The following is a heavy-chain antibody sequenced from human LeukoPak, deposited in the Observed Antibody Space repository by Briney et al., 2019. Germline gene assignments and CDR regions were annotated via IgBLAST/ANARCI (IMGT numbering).Heavy chain of an antibody. CDR2: INSDGSST. CDR1: GFTFSSYW. D-gene: IGHD2-15*01. CDR3: AKSRIFGWFDP. J-gene: IGHJ5*02. V-gene: IGHV3-74*01. Sequence: PGGSLRLSCAASGFTFSSYWMHWVRQAPGKGLVWVSRINSDGSSTSYADSVKGRFTISRDNAKNTLYLQMNSLRAEDTAVYYCAKSRIFGWFDPWGQGTLVTVSS.